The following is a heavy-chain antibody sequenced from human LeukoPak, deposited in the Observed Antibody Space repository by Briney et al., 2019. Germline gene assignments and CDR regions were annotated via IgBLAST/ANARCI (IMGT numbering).Heavy chain of an antibody. Sequence: SETLSLTCAVYGGSFSGHYWSWIRQPPGKGLEWIGEINHSGSTNYNPSLKSRVTISVDTSKNQFSLKLSSVTAADTAVYYCARVGTGGYYYYYMDVWGKGTTITVSS. CDR2: INHSGST. CDR1: GGSFSGHY. D-gene: IGHD2-8*02. V-gene: IGHV4-34*01. CDR3: ARVGTGGYYYYYMDV. J-gene: IGHJ6*03.